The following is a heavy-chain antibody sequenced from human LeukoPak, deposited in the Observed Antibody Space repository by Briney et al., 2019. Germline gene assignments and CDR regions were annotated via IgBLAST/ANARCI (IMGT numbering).Heavy chain of an antibody. D-gene: IGHD3-16*01. CDR2: ISGSGGST. J-gene: IGHJ3*02. Sequence: GGSLRLSCAASGLTFSSYAMSWVRQAPGKGLEWVSAISGSGGSTYYADSVKGRFTISRDNSKNTMYLQMESLRAEDTAVYYCTKAVGGGRDAYDIWGQGTLVTVSS. CDR3: TKAVGGGRDAYDI. V-gene: IGHV3-23*01. CDR1: GLTFSSYA.